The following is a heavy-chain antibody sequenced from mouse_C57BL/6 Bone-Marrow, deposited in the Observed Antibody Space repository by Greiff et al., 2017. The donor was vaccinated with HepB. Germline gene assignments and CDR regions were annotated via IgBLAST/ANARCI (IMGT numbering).Heavy chain of an antibody. J-gene: IGHJ3*01. CDR2: IWRGGST. Sequence: QVQLQQSGPGLVQPSQSLSITCTVSGFSLTSYGVHWVRQSPGKGLEWLGVIWRGGSTDYNAAFMSRLSITKDNSKSQVFFKMNSLQADDTAIYYWAKKSLHYYGSSSWGQGTLVTVSA. V-gene: IGHV2-5*01. CDR3: AKKSLHYYGSSS. CDR1: GFSLTSYG. D-gene: IGHD1-1*01.